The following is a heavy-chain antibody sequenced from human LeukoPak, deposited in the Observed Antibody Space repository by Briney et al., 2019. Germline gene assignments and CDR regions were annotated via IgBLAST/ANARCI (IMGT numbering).Heavy chain of an antibody. J-gene: IGHJ3*02. CDR2: INHSGST. Sequence: SETLSLTCAVYGGSFSGYYWSWIRQPPGKGLEWIGEINHSGSTNYNPSLKSRVTISVDTSKNQFSLKLSSVTAADTAVYYCARGIQLWFENAFDIWAKGQWSPSLQ. D-gene: IGHD5-18*01. CDR1: GGSFSGYY. V-gene: IGHV4-34*01. CDR3: ARGIQLWFENAFDI.